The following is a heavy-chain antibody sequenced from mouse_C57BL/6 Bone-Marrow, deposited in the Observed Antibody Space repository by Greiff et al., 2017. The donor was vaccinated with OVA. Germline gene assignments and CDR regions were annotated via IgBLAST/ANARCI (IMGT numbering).Heavy chain of an antibody. CDR3: ARSITTVVVDYFDY. CDR2: INPSNGGT. CDR1: GYTFTSYW. J-gene: IGHJ2*01. V-gene: IGHV1-53*01. Sequence: VQLQQPGPELVKPGASVKLSCKASGYTFTSYWMHWVKQRPGQGLEWIGNINPSNGGTNYNEKFKGKATLTVDKSSSTAYMELNSLTSEDSAVYYCARSITTVVVDYFDYWGQGTTLTVSS. D-gene: IGHD1-1*01.